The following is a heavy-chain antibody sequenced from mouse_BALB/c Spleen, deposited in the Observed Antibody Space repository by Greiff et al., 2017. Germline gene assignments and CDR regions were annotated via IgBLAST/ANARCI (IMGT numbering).Heavy chain of an antibody. Sequence: EVQGVESGGGLVKPGGSLKLSCAASGFTFSDYYMYWVRQTPEKRLEWVATISDGGSYTYYPDSVKGRFTISRDNAKNNLYLQMSSLKSEDTAMYYCARDWVRYDSAWFAYWGQGTLVTVSA. CDR3: ARDWVRYDSAWFAY. J-gene: IGHJ3*01. CDR2: ISDGGSYT. V-gene: IGHV5-4*02. D-gene: IGHD2-4*01. CDR1: GFTFSDYY.